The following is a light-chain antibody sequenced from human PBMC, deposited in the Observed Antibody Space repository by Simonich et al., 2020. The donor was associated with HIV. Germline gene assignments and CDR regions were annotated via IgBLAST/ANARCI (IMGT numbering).Light chain of an antibody. CDR1: QGVLYSSNNKNY. CDR3: QQYYSTPYT. V-gene: IGKV4-1*01. J-gene: IGKJ2*01. CDR2: WAS. Sequence: DIVMTQSPDSLAVSLGERATINCKSSQGVLYSSNNKNYLVWYQQKPGQPPKLLIYWASTRESGVPDRFSGSGSGTDFTLTISSLQAEDVAVYYCQQYYSTPYTFGQGTKLEIK.